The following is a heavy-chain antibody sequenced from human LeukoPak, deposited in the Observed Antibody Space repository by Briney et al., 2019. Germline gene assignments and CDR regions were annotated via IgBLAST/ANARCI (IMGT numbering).Heavy chain of an antibody. CDR2: IIPIFGTA. Sequence: SVKVSCKASGYTFTSYGISWVRQAPGQGLEWMGGIIPIFGTANYAQKFQGRVTITADESTSTAYMELSSLRSEDTAVYYCARSGYYYDNSGYRKNSDFDYWGQGTLVTVSS. D-gene: IGHD3-22*01. J-gene: IGHJ4*02. CDR3: ARSGYYYDNSGYRKNSDFDY. CDR1: GYTFTSYG. V-gene: IGHV1-69*13.